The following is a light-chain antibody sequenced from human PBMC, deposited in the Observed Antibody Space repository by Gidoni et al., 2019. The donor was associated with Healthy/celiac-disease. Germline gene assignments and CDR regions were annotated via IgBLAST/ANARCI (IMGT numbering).Light chain of an antibody. J-gene: IGKJ3*01. CDR3: QQRSNWIFT. Sequence: EIVLTQSPATLSLSPGERATLSCRASQSVSSYLAWYQQKPGQAPRLLIYDASTRDTGIPARFSGSGSGTDFTLTISSLEPEDFAVYYCQQRSNWIFTFGPGTKVDIK. CDR1: QSVSSY. V-gene: IGKV3-11*01. CDR2: DAS.